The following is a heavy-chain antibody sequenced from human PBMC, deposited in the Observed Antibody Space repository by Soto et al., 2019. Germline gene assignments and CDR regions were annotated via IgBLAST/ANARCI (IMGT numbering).Heavy chain of an antibody. CDR2: IYYSGST. D-gene: IGHD3-22*01. Sequence: PSETLSLTCTVSGGSISSSSYYWGWIRQPPGKGLEWIGSIYYSGSTYYNPSLKSRVTISVDTSKNQFSLKLSSVTAADTAVYYCTTDFYSTMIVVRFDYWGHGTLVTVSS. CDR3: TTDFYSTMIVVRFDY. V-gene: IGHV4-39*02. J-gene: IGHJ4*01. CDR1: GGSISSSSYY.